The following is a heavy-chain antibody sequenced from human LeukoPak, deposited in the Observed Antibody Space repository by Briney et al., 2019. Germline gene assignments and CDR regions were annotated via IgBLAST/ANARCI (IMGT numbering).Heavy chain of an antibody. V-gene: IGHV3-9*02. CDR2: ISWNSGSI. CDR3: AKDGDY. Sequence: GGSLRLSCAASGFTSDDYAMHWVRRAPGKDLEWVSGISWNSGSIGYADSVKGRFTISRDNAKNSLYLQMNSLRAEDTALYYCAKDGDYWGQGTLVTVSS. CDR1: GFTSDDYA. J-gene: IGHJ4*02.